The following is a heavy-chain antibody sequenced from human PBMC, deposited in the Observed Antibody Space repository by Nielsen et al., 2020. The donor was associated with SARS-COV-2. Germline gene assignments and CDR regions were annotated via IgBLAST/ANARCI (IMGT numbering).Heavy chain of an antibody. Sequence: WVRQAPGQGLEWMGGIIPIFGTANYAQKFQGRVTITADESTSTAYMELSSLRSEDTAVYYCARDKGRYDFWSGYYMDVWGQGTTVTVSS. CDR3: ARDKGRYDFWSGYYMDV. V-gene: IGHV1-69*01. CDR2: IIPIFGTA. D-gene: IGHD3-3*01. J-gene: IGHJ6*02.